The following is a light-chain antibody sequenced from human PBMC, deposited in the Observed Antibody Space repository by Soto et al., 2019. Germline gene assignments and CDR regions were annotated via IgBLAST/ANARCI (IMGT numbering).Light chain of an antibody. CDR2: AAS. CDR1: QSISGF. Sequence: DIQITQSPSSLSASVGDRVTITYRASQSISGFLNWYQPKAGKAPKVLIDAASRLESGVPSRFSGSGSGTDCTLTIRSLQPEDYATHYCQQTYSTPPRYTLGQGSQVDIK. V-gene: IGKV1-39*01. CDR3: QQTYSTPPRYT. J-gene: IGKJ2*01.